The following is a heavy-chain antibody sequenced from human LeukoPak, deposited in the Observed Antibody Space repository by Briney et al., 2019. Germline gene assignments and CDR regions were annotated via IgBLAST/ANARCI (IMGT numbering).Heavy chain of an antibody. V-gene: IGHV4-39*01. Sequence: SETLSLTCAVSGDSMSSRSYFWGWVRQSPGKGLEWIGSILSAGSTYRDPSLRSRVTISVATSKSQFSLNLRSATAAGTAIYYCARSPAPVVRGVSITWFDTWGQGTLVTVSP. CDR3: ARSPAPVVRGVSITWFDT. D-gene: IGHD3-10*01. CDR2: ILSAGST. CDR1: GDSMSSRSYF. J-gene: IGHJ5*02.